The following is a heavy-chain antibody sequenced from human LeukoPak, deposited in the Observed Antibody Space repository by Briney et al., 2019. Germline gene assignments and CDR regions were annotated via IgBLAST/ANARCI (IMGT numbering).Heavy chain of an antibody. J-gene: IGHJ4*02. V-gene: IGHV3-23*01. D-gene: IGHD3-3*01. Sequence: GGSLRLSCAASGFTFSSYAMSWVHQAPGKGLEWVSAISGSGGSTYYADSVKGRFTISRDNSKNTLYLQMNSLRAEDTAVYYCAKFSSRFGVLIDYWGQGTLVTVSS. CDR3: AKFSSRFGVLIDY. CDR2: ISGSGGST. CDR1: GFTFSSYA.